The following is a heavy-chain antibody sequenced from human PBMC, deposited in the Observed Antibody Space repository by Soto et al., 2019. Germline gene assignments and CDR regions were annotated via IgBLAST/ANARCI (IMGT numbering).Heavy chain of an antibody. CDR2: IYYSGST. CDR3: AREWYYYDSSGPRGVYFDY. J-gene: IGHJ4*02. D-gene: IGHD3-22*01. V-gene: IGHV4-59*01. CDR1: GGSISSYY. Sequence: SETLSLTCTVSGGSISSYYWSRIRQPPGKGLEWIRYIYYSGSTNYNPSLKSRVTISVDTSKNQFSLKLSSVTAADTAVYYCAREWYYYDSSGPRGVYFDYWGQGTLVTVSS.